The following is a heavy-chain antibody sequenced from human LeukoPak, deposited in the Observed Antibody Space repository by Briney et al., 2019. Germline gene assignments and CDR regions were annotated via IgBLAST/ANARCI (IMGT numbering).Heavy chain of an antibody. D-gene: IGHD2-2*01. CDR1: GYTFTSYG. Sequence: ASVKVSCKASGYTFTSYGISWVRQAPGQGLEWMGWISAYNGNTNYAQKLQGRVTMTTDTSTSTAYMELRSLRSDDTAVYYCARERGSRYCSSTSCYGEGYYYYYYMDVWGKGTTVTVSS. V-gene: IGHV1-18*01. CDR2: ISAYNGNT. J-gene: IGHJ6*03. CDR3: ARERGSRYCSSTSCYGEGYYYYYYMDV.